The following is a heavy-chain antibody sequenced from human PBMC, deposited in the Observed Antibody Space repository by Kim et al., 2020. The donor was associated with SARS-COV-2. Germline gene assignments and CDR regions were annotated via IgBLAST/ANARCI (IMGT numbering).Heavy chain of an antibody. CDR1: GFNFNSKG. J-gene: IGHJ4*02. CDR3: ARDFERGDDFWSGFGL. CDR2: ISRNSGSV. Sequence: SLRLSCAASGFNFNSKGMHWVRQAPGKGLEWVSGISRNSGSVGYADSVKGRFTISRDNAKNSLYLQMNSLKTEDTAFYYCARDFERGDDFWSGFGLWGQGTLVTVSS. V-gene: IGHV3-9*01. D-gene: IGHD3-3*01.